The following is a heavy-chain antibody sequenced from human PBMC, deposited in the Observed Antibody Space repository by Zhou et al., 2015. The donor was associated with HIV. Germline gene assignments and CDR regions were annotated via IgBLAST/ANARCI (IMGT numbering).Heavy chain of an antibody. CDR2: IIPIFGTA. CDR3: ARVADQLLFRMRGGYYYYMDV. Sequence: QVQLVQSGAEVKKPGSSVKVSCKASGGTFSSYAISWVRQAPGQGLEWMGGIIPIFGTANYAQKFQGRVTITADESTSTAYMELSSLRSEDTAVYYCARVADQLLFRMRGGYYYYMDVWGKGTTVTVSS. CDR1: GGTFSSYA. V-gene: IGHV1-69*01. J-gene: IGHJ6*03. D-gene: IGHD2-2*01.